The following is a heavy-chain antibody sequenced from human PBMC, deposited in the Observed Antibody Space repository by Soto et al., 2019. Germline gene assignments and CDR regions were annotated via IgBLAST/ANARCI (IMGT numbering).Heavy chain of an antibody. CDR1: GGSFSGYY. V-gene: IGHV4-34*01. J-gene: IGHJ3*02. D-gene: IGHD2-2*02. CDR3: ARRKRYCSSTSCYTFPFDI. CDR2: INHSGST. Sequence: SATLSLTCGVYGGSFSGYYWSWFREPPGKGLEWIGEINHSGSTNYNPSLKSRVTISVDTSKNQFSLKLSSVTAADTAVYYCARRKRYCSSTSCYTFPFDIWGQGTMVT.